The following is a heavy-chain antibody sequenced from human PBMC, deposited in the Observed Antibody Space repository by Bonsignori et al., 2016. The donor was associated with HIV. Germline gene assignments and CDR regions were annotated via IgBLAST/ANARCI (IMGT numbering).Heavy chain of an antibody. D-gene: IGHD6-19*01. Sequence: GGSLRLSCAASGFTFSSYAMSWVRQAPGKGLEWVSVIYSGGSSTYYADSVKGRFTISRDNSKNTLYLQMNSLRAEDTAVYYCAKLSSGWFDYWGQGTLVTVSS. J-gene: IGHJ4*02. CDR1: GFTFSSYA. CDR3: AKLSSGWFDY. V-gene: IGHV3-23*03. CDR2: IYSGGSST.